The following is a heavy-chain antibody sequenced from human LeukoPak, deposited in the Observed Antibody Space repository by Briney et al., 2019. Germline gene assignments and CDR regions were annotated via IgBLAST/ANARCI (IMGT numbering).Heavy chain of an antibody. CDR2: MNANSGNT. CDR1: GYTFTSYD. J-gene: IGHJ4*02. V-gene: IGHV1-8*01. D-gene: IGHD5-12*01. CDR3: AIRTPVDIVATLGERVKKGLDY. Sequence: ASVKVSCKASGYTFTSYDINWLRQATGQGLEWMGWMNANSGNTGYAQKFQGRVTMTRNTSMSTAYMELSSLRSEDTAVYYCAIRTPVDIVATLGERVKKGLDYWGQGTLVTVSS.